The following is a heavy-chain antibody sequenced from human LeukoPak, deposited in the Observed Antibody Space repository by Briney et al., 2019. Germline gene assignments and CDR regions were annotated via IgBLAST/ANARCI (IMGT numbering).Heavy chain of an antibody. J-gene: IGHJ4*02. Sequence: SETLSLTCTVSGGSISSYYWSWIRQPPGKGLEWIGYIYYSGSTNYNPSLKSRVTIPVDTSKNQFSLKLSSVTAADTAVYYCARSGSYYYDSSGSFFDYWGQGTLVTVSS. CDR2: IYYSGST. D-gene: IGHD3-22*01. CDR1: GGSISSYY. V-gene: IGHV4-59*01. CDR3: ARSGSYYYDSSGSFFDY.